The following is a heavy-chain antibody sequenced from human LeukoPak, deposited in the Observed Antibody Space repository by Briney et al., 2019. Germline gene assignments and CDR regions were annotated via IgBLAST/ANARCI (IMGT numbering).Heavy chain of an antibody. CDR3: AREQIVGATIRFDY. J-gene: IGHJ4*02. V-gene: IGHV4-31*11. CDR2: IYYSGST. D-gene: IGHD1-26*01. Sequence: SETLSLTCAVYGGSFSGYYWSWIRQHPGKGLEWIGYIYYSGSTYYNPSLKSRVTISVDTSKNQFSLKLSSVTAADTAVYYCAREQIVGATIRFDYWGQGTLVTVSS. CDR1: GGSFSGYY.